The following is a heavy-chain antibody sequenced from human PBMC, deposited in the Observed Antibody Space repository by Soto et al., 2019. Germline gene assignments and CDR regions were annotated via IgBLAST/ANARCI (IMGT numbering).Heavy chain of an antibody. CDR3: AKYVDNWGAPYHLDC. D-gene: IGHD5-12*01. J-gene: IGHJ4*02. CDR2: VYPGDSET. V-gene: IGHV5-51*01. Sequence: PGESLKISYQAAGYVFSSSWIAWVRHSPGKGLEWMGIVYPGDSETRYSPSFRGQVTFSADTSTSTAFLQWSRLKASGSGIYYCAKYVDNWGAPYHLDCWGPGTQVTV. CDR1: GYVFSSSW.